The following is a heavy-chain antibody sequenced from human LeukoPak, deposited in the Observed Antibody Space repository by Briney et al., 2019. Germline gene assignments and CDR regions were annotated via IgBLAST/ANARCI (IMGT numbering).Heavy chain of an antibody. J-gene: IGHJ6*03. CDR1: EFTFRNYW. D-gene: IGHD2/OR15-2a*01. CDR2: IDNDGTST. Sequence: GRSLRLSYAASEFTFRNYWMHSVRQAPGKGLVWVSRIDNDGTSTIYADSVKGRFTLSRENATNSLYLDMNSLRAEDTAVYYCAKDGSMPWGYCMDVWGKGTTVTISS. V-gene: IGHV3-74*01. CDR3: AKDGSMPWGYCMDV.